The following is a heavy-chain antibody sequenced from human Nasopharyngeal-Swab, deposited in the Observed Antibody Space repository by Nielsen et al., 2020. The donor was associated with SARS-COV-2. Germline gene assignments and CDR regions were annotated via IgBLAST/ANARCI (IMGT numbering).Heavy chain of an antibody. D-gene: IGHD6-19*01. V-gene: IGHV4-34*01. Sequence: GSLRLSCAVYGGSFSGYYWSWIRQPPGKGLEWIGEINHSGSTNYNPPLKSRVTISVDTSKNQFSLKLSSVTAADTAVYYCARGMYSSGWYAEEYFQHWGQGTLVTVSS. CDR2: INHSGST. J-gene: IGHJ1*01. CDR1: GGSFSGYY. CDR3: ARGMYSSGWYAEEYFQH.